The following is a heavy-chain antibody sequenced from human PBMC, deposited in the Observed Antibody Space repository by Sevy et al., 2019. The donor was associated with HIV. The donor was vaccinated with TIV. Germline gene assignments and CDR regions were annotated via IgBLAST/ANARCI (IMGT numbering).Heavy chain of an antibody. CDR3: AREGISVAATWGSWFDP. Sequence: ASVKVSCKASGYTFTGYYMHWVRQAPGQGLEWMGRINPNSGGTNYAQKFQVRVTMTRDTSISTAYLELSRLRSDDPAVYYCAREGISVAATWGSWFDPWGQGTLVSVSS. V-gene: IGHV1-2*06. J-gene: IGHJ5*02. CDR2: INPNSGGT. CDR1: GYTFTGYY. D-gene: IGHD6-19*01.